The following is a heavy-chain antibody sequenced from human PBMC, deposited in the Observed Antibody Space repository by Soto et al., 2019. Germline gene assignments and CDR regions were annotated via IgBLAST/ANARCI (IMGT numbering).Heavy chain of an antibody. V-gene: IGHV1-69*01. CDR2: IIPIFGIA. J-gene: IGHJ6*02. CDR3: ARARVEYASRFKDDYYYYALDV. CDR1: GGTFSTYA. Sequence: QVLLVQSGAEVKKPGSSVKVSCKASGGTFSTYAISWLRQARGQGLEWMGGIIPIFGIAKHAQKFQGRVTITADESTTTAYMELSSLTSEDTAVYYCARARVEYASRFKDDYYYYALDVWGQGTTVAVSS. D-gene: IGHD2-2*01.